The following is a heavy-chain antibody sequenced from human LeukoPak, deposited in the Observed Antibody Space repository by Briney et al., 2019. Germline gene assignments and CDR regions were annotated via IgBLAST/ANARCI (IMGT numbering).Heavy chain of an antibody. CDR1: GGSFSGYY. CDR3: ARVGSYHRRIDY. Sequence: SETLSLTCADYGGSFSGYYWSWIRQPPGKGLEWIGEINHSGSTNYNPSLKSRVTISVDTSKNQFSLKLSSVTAADTAVYYCARVGSYHRRIDYWGQGTLVTVSS. J-gene: IGHJ4*02. D-gene: IGHD1-26*01. CDR2: INHSGST. V-gene: IGHV4-34*01.